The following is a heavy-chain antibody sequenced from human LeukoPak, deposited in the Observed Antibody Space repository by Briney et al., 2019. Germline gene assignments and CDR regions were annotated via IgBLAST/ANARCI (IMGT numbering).Heavy chain of an antibody. V-gene: IGHV4-39*07. CDR3: ATAPRAYGDFDF. CDR1: GGSISSSTYS. J-gene: IGHJ4*02. Sequence: SETLCLTCTVSGGSISSSTYSWGWIRQPPGKGLEWIGSIYYSENTYYNPSLKSRVTISVDTSKNQFSLKLSSVTAADTAVYYCATAPRAYGDFDFWGQGTLVTVSS. CDR2: IYYSENT. D-gene: IGHD4-17*01.